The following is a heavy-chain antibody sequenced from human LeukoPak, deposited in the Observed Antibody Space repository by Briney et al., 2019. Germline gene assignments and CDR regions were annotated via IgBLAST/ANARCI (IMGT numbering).Heavy chain of an antibody. V-gene: IGHV3-30-3*01. Sequence: GGSLRLSCAASGFTFSSYAMHWVRQPPGKGLEWVAVISYDGSNKYYADSVKGRFTISRDNSKNTLYLQMNSLRAEDTAVYYCAGVRVYAFDIWGQGTMVTVSS. CDR3: AGVRVYAFDI. CDR1: GFTFSSYA. D-gene: IGHD1-14*01. CDR2: ISYDGSNK. J-gene: IGHJ3*02.